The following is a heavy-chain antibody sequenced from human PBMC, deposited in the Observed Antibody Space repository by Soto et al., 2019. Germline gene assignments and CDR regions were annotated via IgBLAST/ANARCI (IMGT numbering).Heavy chain of an antibody. D-gene: IGHD3-3*01. J-gene: IGHJ4*02. CDR2: IKSDGTVT. Sequence: EVQLVESGGGLVQPGGSLRLSCVVSGITFSTYRMHWVRQAPGKGLVWVSHIKSDGTVTHYTDSLRGRFIISRDNAKNTLFLQMNSLRAEDTAVYYCARENYDFCSGYYLDYWGKGTLVTVSS. CDR3: ARENYDFCSGYYLDY. V-gene: IGHV3-74*01. CDR1: GITFSTYR.